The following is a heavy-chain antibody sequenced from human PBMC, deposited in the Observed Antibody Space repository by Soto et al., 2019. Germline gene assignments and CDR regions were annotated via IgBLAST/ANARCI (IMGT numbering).Heavy chain of an antibody. J-gene: IGHJ4*02. V-gene: IGHV3-11*06. Sequence: PGGSLRLSCAASGFTFSDYYMSWIRQAPGKGLEWVSYISSSSSYTNYADSVKGRFTISRDNAKNSLYLQMNSLRAEDTAVYYCAREVVSYRYGRYFDYWGQGTLVTVSS. CDR2: ISSSSSYT. CDR1: GFTFSDYY. CDR3: AREVVSYRYGRYFDY. D-gene: IGHD5-18*01.